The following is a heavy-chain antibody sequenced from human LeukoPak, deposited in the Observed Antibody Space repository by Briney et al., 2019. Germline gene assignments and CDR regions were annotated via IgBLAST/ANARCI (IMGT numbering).Heavy chain of an antibody. CDR2: ISYDGSNK. D-gene: IGHD3-22*01. CDR3: AGDENPSGISMIVVPRVPYY. CDR1: GFTFTTYA. J-gene: IGHJ4*02. V-gene: IGHV3-30*04. Sequence: PGGSLRLSCAASGFTFTTYAMHWVRQAPGKGLEWVAVISYDGSNKYYADSVKGRFTISRDNSKNTLYLQMNSLRAEDTAVYYCAGDENPSGISMIVVPRVPYYWGQGTLVTVFS.